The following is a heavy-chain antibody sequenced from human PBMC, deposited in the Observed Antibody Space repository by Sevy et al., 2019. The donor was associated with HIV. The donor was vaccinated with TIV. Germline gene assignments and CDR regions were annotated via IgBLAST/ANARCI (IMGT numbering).Heavy chain of an antibody. J-gene: IGHJ4*02. D-gene: IGHD6-19*01. CDR3: ATGVVGAVAGTAVVFDS. Sequence: GGSLRLSCAASGFTFSHAWMSWVRQAPGKGLEWVGRIKSKTDGETTDYAAPVKGRFTMSRDDSENTLYLQMNSLETEDTAVYYCATGVVGAVAGTAVVFDSWGQGTLVTVSS. V-gene: IGHV3-15*01. CDR1: GFTFSHAW. CDR2: IKSKTDGETT.